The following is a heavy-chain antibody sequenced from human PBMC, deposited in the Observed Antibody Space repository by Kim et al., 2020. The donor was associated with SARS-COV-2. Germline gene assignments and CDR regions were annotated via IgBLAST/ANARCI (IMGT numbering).Heavy chain of an antibody. V-gene: IGHV4-4*01. CDR3: ARAEVAARFGMDV. D-gene: IGHD6-6*01. J-gene: IGHJ6*02. Sequence: KYNPSLRSRVIISVDRSKNQFSLKLSSVAAADTAVYFCARAEVAARFGMDVWGQGTTATVSS.